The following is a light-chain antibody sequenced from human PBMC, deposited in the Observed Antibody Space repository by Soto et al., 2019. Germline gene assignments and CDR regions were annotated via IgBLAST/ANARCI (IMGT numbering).Light chain of an antibody. CDR2: AAS. CDR3: QQSYNGLSLS. J-gene: IGKJ5*01. V-gene: IGKV1-39*01. CDR1: QSISNY. Sequence: DMRIAEEQCSLRASADHKKNITCRESQSISNYLNWYQQKPGKAPQLLIYAASSLQSGVPSRFSGSVSGTDFSLTISSLQPEDFATYLFQQSYNGLSLSCGQGTRLEIK.